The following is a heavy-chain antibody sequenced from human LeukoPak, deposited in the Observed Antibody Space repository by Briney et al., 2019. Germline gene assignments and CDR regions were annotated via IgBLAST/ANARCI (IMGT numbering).Heavy chain of an antibody. CDR1: GFTFSGSA. CDR3: TRRPMTTVNYY. CDR2: IRSKANDHAT. Sequence: GGSLRLSCAASGFTFSGSAMHWVRQSPGKGLEWVGRIRSKANDHATAYAASVRGRFTISRDDSKNTAYLQMNSMKTKATALYYCTRRPMTTVNYYLGQGTLVTVSS. J-gene: IGHJ4*02. D-gene: IGHD4-17*01. V-gene: IGHV3-73*01.